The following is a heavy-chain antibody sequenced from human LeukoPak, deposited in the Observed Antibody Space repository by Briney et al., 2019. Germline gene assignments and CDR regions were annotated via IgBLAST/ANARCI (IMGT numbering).Heavy chain of an antibody. CDR2: INSDGSSR. V-gene: IGHV3-74*01. D-gene: IGHD1-26*01. CDR1: GFTFSSYW. Sequence: GGSLRLSCAASGFTFSSYWMHWVRQAPGKGLVWASRINSDGSSRSYADSVKGRFTISRDNAKNTLYLQMNSLRAEDTAVYYCARPPPTYSGSLQWGVDYWGQGTLVTVSS. J-gene: IGHJ4*02. CDR3: ARPPPTYSGSLQWGVDY.